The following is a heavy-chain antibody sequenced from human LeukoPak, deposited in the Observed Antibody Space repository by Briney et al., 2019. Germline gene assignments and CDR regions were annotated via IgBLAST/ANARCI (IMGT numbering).Heavy chain of an antibody. J-gene: IGHJ5*02. CDR1: GFTFSSYS. V-gene: IGHV3-21*01. CDR3: ASGQTYGSGRKGWFDP. Sequence: GGSLRLSCAASGFTFSSYSMNSVRQAPGEGLEWGSSISISSSSLYYADTVKGRFTISRDNAKNSLYLQMNSLRAEDTAVYYCASGQTYGSGRKGWFDPWGQGTLVTVSS. CDR2: ISISSSSL. D-gene: IGHD3-10*01.